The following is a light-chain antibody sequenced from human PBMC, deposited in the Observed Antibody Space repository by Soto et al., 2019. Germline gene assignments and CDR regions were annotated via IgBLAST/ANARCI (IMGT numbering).Light chain of an antibody. V-gene: IGKV3-11*01. CDR2: DAS. CDR3: QHYKSYPWT. Sequence: VLTQSPATLSLSPGQRATLSCRASQNISNYVAWYQQKPGQAPRLLIYDASNRATGIPARFSGSGSGTDFTLTISSLEPEDFAVYYCQHYKSYPWTFGQGTKVEFK. CDR1: QNISNY. J-gene: IGKJ1*01.